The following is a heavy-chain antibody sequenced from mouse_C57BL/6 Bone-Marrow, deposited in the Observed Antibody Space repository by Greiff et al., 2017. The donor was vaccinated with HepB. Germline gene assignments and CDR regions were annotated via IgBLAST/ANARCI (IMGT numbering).Heavy chain of an antibody. CDR2: INYDGSST. CDR1: GFTFSDYY. D-gene: IGHD4-1*01. CDR3: ARDRNWAFDY. J-gene: IGHJ2*01. V-gene: IGHV5-16*01. Sequence: EVQLVESEGGLVQPGSSMKLSCTASGFTFSDYYMAWVRQVPEKGLEWVANINYDGSSTYYLDSLKSRFIISRDNAKNILYLQMSSLKSEDTATYYCARDRNWAFDYWGQGTTLTVSS.